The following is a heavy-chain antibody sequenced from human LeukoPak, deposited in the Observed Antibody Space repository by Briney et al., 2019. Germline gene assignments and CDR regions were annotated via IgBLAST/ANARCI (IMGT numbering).Heavy chain of an antibody. V-gene: IGHV3-21*01. CDR3: ARDYGSGSYPRIYFDY. Sequence: GGSLRLSCAASGFTFSSYSMNWVRQAPGKGLEWVSSISTSSSYIHYADSVKGRFTISRDNSKNTLYLQMNSLRAEDTAVYYCARDYGSGSYPRIYFDYWGQGTLVTVSS. D-gene: IGHD3-10*01. J-gene: IGHJ4*02. CDR2: ISTSSSYI. CDR1: GFTFSSYS.